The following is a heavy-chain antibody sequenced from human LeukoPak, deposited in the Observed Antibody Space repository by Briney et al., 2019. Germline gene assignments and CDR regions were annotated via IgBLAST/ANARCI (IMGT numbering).Heavy chain of an antibody. D-gene: IGHD3-22*01. Sequence: GGSLRLSCAASGFTFSSYGMHWVRQAPSKGLEWVAFIRYDGSNKYYADSVKGRFTISRDNSKNTLYLQMNSLRAEDTAVYYCAKDTDYYDSSGYYPNWGQGTLVTVSS. V-gene: IGHV3-30*02. CDR2: IRYDGSNK. CDR1: GFTFSSYG. J-gene: IGHJ4*02. CDR3: AKDTDYYDSSGYYPN.